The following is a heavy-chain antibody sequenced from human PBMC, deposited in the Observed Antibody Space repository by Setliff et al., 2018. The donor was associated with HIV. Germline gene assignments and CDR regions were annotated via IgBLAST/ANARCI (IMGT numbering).Heavy chain of an antibody. CDR1: GGSISSGNYY. D-gene: IGHD5-12*01. J-gene: IGHJ4*02. CDR3: ERGGQSSGYGIEL. Sequence: LSLTCSVSGGSISSGNYYWGWTRQPAGKGLEWIGHIYTAGAIKYNPSLKSRITISVDKSTNQFSLKLNSVTAADTAMYYCERGGQSSGYGIELWGQGTLVTVSS. V-gene: IGHV4-61*09. CDR2: IYTAGAI.